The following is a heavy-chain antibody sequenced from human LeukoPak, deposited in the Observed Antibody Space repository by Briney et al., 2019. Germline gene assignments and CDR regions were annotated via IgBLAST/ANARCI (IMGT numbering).Heavy chain of an antibody. D-gene: IGHD2-8*01. CDR1: GFTFSSYA. CDR3: ARIYCTTANRVRWCMWY. V-gene: IGHV3-30-3*01. CDR2: ISYDGSNK. J-gene: IGHJ4*02. Sequence: GRSLRLSCAASGFTFSSYAMHWVRQAPGKGLEWVAVISYDGSNKYYADSVKGRFTISRDNSKNTLYLQMNSLRAEDTAVYYCARIYCTTANRVRWCMWYWGQGTLVTVSP.